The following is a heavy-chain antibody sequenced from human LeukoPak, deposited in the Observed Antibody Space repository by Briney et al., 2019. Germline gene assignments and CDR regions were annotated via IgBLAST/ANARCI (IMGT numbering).Heavy chain of an antibody. D-gene: IGHD6-13*01. Sequence: SETLSLTCAVYGGSFSGYYWSWIRQPPGKGLEWIGETNHSGSTNYNPSLKSRVTISVDTSKNQFSLKLSSVTAADTAVYYCARGPYSSTWKDYWGQGILVTVSS. CDR1: GGSFSGYY. V-gene: IGHV4-34*01. CDR3: ARGPYSSTWKDY. CDR2: TNHSGST. J-gene: IGHJ4*02.